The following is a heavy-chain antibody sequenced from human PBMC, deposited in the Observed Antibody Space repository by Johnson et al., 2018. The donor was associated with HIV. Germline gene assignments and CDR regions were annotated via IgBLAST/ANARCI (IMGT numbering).Heavy chain of an antibody. V-gene: IGHV3-30*14. CDR1: GFTFSSYA. J-gene: IGHJ3*02. D-gene: IGHD3-22*01. Sequence: QVQLVESGGGVVQPGRSLRLSCAASGFTFSSYAMHWVRQAPGKGLEWVAVISYDGSNKYYADSVKGRFTISRDNSKNTLYLQMNSLRAEDTAVYYCSGDSSGYYYYDAFDIWGQGTMVTVSS. CDR2: ISYDGSNK. CDR3: SGDSSGYYYYDAFDI.